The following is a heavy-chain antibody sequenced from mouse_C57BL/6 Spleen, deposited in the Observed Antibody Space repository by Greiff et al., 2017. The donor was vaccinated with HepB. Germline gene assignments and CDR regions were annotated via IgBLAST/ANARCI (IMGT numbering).Heavy chain of an antibody. CDR2: IDPNSGGT. CDR3: ARSEGIYYDYDEAMDY. CDR1: GYTFTSYW. J-gene: IGHJ4*01. D-gene: IGHD2-4*01. Sequence: VQLQQPGAELVKPGASVKLSCKASGYTFTSYWMHWVKQRPGRGLEWIGRIDPNSGGTKYNEKFKSKATLTVDKPSSTAYMQLSSLTSEDSAVYYCARSEGIYYDYDEAMDYWGQGTSVTVSS. V-gene: IGHV1-72*01.